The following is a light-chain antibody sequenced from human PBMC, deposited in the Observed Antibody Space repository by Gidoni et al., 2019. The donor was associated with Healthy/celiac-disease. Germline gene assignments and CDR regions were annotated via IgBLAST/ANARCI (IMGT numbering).Light chain of an antibody. V-gene: IGKV3-11*01. J-gene: IGKJ5*01. CDR1: HSVSSY. Sequence: EIVLTQSPATLSFSPGERATLSCRASHSVSSYLAWYQQKPGQAPRLLIYDASNRATGIPARFSGRGSGKDFTLTISRLEPEDVAVYYCQQSSNWRPTFGQGTKLEIK. CDR2: DAS. CDR3: QQSSNWRPT.